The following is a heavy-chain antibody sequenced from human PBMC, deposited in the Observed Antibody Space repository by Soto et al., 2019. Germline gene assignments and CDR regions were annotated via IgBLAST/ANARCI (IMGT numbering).Heavy chain of an antibody. J-gene: IGHJ6*02. V-gene: IGHV1-69*12. CDR3: SRGDATKIVVTTYYAMDV. D-gene: IGHD4-17*01. Sequence: QVQRVQSGAEVKKPGSSVRVSCKASGGTLSNYGISWVRQAPGQGLEWMGGIIPVFGTANYAQKFQGRVTITADESKSTVYMDVTSLRSEDTAVYYCSRGDATKIVVTTYYAMDVWGQGTTVSVSS. CDR2: IIPVFGTA. CDR1: GGTLSNYG.